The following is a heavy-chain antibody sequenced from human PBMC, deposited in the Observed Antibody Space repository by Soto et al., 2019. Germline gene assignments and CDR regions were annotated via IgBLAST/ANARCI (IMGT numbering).Heavy chain of an antibody. Sequence: QVQLVESGGGVVQPGRSLRLSCAASGFSFSNHAFHWVRQAPGKGLEWVVVLSVAGSVKYYADSVKGRFTISRDNSKNTVYLQMNSLGAEDTAVYYCARRFCSGATCNGNDAFDIWGQGTMVNVFS. V-gene: IGHV3-30-3*01. J-gene: IGHJ3*02. D-gene: IGHD2-15*01. CDR1: GFSFSNHA. CDR2: LSVAGSVK. CDR3: ARRFCSGATCNGNDAFDI.